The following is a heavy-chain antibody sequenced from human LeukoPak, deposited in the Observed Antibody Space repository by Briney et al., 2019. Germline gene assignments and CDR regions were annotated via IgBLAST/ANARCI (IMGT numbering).Heavy chain of an antibody. CDR2: LNQYESEK. CDR3: ARDHYDSGGNDY. CDR1: GFTFSSYW. Sequence: GGSLRLSCAASGFTFSSYWMSRVRQAPGKGLEWVANLNQYESEKNYVDSVRGRFTISRDNAKNSLYLQMNSLRAEDTAVYYCARDHYDSGGNDYWGQGTLVTVSS. J-gene: IGHJ4*02. V-gene: IGHV3-7*03. D-gene: IGHD3-22*01.